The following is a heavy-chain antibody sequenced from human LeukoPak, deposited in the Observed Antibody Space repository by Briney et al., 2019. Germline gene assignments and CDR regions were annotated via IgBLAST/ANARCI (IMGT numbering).Heavy chain of an antibody. D-gene: IGHD2-2*01. V-gene: IGHV4-4*07. J-gene: IGHJ3*02. CDR2: IYTSGST. CDR3: ARETRCSSTSCNDAFDI. Sequence: SETLSLTCTVSGGSISSYYWSWIRQPAGKGLEWIGRIYTSGSTNYNPSLKSRVTISVDTSKNQFSLKLSSVTAADTAVYYCARETRCSSTSCNDAFDIWGQGTMVTVSS. CDR1: GGSISSYY.